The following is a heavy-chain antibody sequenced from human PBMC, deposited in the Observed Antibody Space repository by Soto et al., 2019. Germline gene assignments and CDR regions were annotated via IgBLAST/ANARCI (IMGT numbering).Heavy chain of an antibody. Sequence: GASVKVSCKASGNTFASYGISWVRQAPGQGLEWMGWISPYNGDTEYSQKLQDRLTMTTDTSASTAYVELRNLRSDDTAVYYCARLPKSYFYYFGMDVWGQGTTVTVYS. CDR3: ARLPKSYFYYFGMDV. J-gene: IGHJ6*02. V-gene: IGHV1-18*01. CDR1: GNTFASYG. CDR2: ISPYNGDT.